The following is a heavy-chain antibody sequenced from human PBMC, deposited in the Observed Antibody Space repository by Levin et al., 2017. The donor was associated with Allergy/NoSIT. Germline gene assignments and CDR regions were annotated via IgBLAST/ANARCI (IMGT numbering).Heavy chain of an antibody. CDR1: GFTFSSYE. V-gene: IGHV3-48*03. CDR3: ARQLGNFWSGYNYFDY. Sequence: GESLKISCAASGFTFSSYEMNWVRRAPGKGLEWVSYISSTGSTIYSADSVKGRFTISRDNAKNSMHLNMNSLRAEDTAVYYCARQLGNFWSGYNYFDYWGQGTLVTVSS. J-gene: IGHJ4*02. D-gene: IGHD3-3*01. CDR2: ISSTGSTI.